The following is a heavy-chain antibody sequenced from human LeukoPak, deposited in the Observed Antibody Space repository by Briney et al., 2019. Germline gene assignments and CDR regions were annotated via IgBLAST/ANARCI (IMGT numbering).Heavy chain of an antibody. Sequence: PGGSLRLSCAASGLIVSNYWMSWVRQAPGKGREWVANIKQDGSEKYYVDSVKGQFTISRDNVKNSLYLQMNSLRAEDTAVYYCANVFYYGMEVWGQGTTVTVSS. J-gene: IGHJ6*02. D-gene: IGHD5/OR15-5a*01. CDR3: ANVFYYGMEV. CDR1: GLIVSNYW. V-gene: IGHV3-7*01. CDR2: IKQDGSEK.